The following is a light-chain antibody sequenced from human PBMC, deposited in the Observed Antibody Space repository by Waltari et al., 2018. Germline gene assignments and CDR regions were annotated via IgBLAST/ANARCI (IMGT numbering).Light chain of an antibody. CDR1: TSDAGGYNY. J-gene: IGLJ2*01. CDR3: SSYAGSNNLGV. V-gene: IGLV2-8*01. CDR2: EVS. Sequence: QSALTQPPSASGSPGQSVTISCTGTTSDAGGYNYVSWYQQHPGKAPKLSIYEVSKRPSGVPDRFSGSKSGNTASLTVSGLQAEDEADYYCSSYAGSNNLGVFGGGTKLTVL.